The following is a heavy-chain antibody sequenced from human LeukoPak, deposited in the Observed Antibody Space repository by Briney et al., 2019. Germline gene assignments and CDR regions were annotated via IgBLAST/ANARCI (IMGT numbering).Heavy chain of an antibody. V-gene: IGHV3-15*01. CDR3: TTGHNSGTYLPHYYYGLDV. CDR2: IKSRIEGGTS. D-gene: IGHD1-26*01. Sequence: GGSLRLSCAASGFTFSNAWMGWVRQAPGKGLEWVGRIKSRIEGGTSEYTAPVRGRFTISRDDAQNMLYLHMNSLKTDDTAVYYCTTGHNSGTYLPHYYYGLDVWGQGTTVTVSS. J-gene: IGHJ6*02. CDR1: GFTFSNAW.